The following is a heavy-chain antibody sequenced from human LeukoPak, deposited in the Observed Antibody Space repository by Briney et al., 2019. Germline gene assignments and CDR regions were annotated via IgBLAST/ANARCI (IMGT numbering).Heavy chain of an antibody. Sequence: ASVKVSCKASEGTFSSYAISWVRQAPGQGLKWMGGIIPIFGTANYAQKFQGRVTITADESTSTAYMELSSLRSEDTAVYYCARRIAVALRSYYYGMDVWGQGTTVTVSS. CDR2: IIPIFGTA. V-gene: IGHV1-69*01. J-gene: IGHJ6*02. D-gene: IGHD6-19*01. CDR1: EGTFSSYA. CDR3: ARRIAVALRSYYYGMDV.